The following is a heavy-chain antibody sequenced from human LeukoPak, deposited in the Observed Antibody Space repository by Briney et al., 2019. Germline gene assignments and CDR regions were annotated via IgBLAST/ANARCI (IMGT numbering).Heavy chain of an antibody. CDR2: IYYSGST. Sequence: PSQTLSLTCTVSGGSISSSDYYWSWIRQPPGKGLEWIGYIYYSGSTYYNPSLKSRVTISVDTSKNQFSLKLSSVTAADTAVYYCARAVTMVRGNYYGMDVWGQGTTVTVSS. V-gene: IGHV4-30-4*01. CDR1: GGSISSSDYY. CDR3: ARAVTMVRGNYYGMDV. D-gene: IGHD3-10*01. J-gene: IGHJ6*02.